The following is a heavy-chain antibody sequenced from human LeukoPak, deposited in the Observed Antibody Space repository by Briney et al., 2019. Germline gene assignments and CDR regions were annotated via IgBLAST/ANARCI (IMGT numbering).Heavy chain of an antibody. CDR2: INPSGGST. J-gene: IGHJ5*02. Sequence: ASVKVSCKASGYTFTRYYMNCVRQIPGQGLEWMGIINPSGGSTNYAQKFQGSVNMTRDTSTSTIYMEVSSLRSEDTAVYYCATSFRAVNWFDPWGQGTLVTVSS. CDR1: GYTFTRYY. D-gene: IGHD3-10*01. CDR3: ATSFRAVNWFDP. V-gene: IGHV1-46*01.